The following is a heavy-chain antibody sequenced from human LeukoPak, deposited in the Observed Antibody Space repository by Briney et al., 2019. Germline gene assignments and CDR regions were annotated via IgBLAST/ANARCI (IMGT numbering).Heavy chain of an antibody. J-gene: IGHJ4*02. CDR1: GFTFSTYA. CDR3: AKDISQGYTYGFIEQDF. D-gene: IGHD5-18*01. Sequence: PGGSLRLSCAASGFTFSTYAMSWVRQAPGKGLEWVPAISGDDGSTYYADSLKGRFTISRDNSKNTLYLQMNSLRAEDTAVYYCAKDISQGYTYGFIEQDFWGQGTPVTVSS. CDR2: ISGDDGST. V-gene: IGHV3-23*01.